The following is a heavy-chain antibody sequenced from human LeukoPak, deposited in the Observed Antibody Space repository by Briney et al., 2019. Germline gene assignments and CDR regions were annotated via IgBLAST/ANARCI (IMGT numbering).Heavy chain of an antibody. CDR3: AKVATEAFYFDY. CDR2: IGSFGTTI. CDR1: GFTFSDHT. D-gene: IGHD5-12*01. V-gene: IGHV3-48*04. Sequence: GGSLRLSCAASGFTFSDHTMNWVRQAPGKGLEWVSYIGSFGTTISYTDSVKGRFTISRDNAKSSLYLQMSSLRAEDTAVYYCAKVATEAFYFDYWGQGTLVTVSS. J-gene: IGHJ4*02.